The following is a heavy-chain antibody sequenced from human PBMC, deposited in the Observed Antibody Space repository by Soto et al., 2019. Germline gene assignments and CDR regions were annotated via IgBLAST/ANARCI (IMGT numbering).Heavy chain of an antibody. CDR2: IYYSGST. D-gene: IGHD3-22*01. Sequence: LSLTCTVSGGSISSYYWSWIRQPPGKGLEWIGYIYYSGSTNYNPSLKSRVTISVDTSKNQFSLKLSSVTAADTAVYYCARGQDYYDSSGYYFYYFDYWGQGTLVTVSS. J-gene: IGHJ4*02. CDR1: GGSISSYY. V-gene: IGHV4-59*01. CDR3: ARGQDYYDSSGYYFYYFDY.